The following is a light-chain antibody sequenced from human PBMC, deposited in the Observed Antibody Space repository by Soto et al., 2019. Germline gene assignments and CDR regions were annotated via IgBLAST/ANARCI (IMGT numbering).Light chain of an antibody. CDR3: QQYCSSPPYT. CDR2: GSS. V-gene: IGKV3-20*01. J-gene: IGKJ2*01. CDR1: QSVSNKY. Sequence: EVVLTQSPGTLSLSPGERATLSCRASQSVSNKYLAWYQQKPGQAPSRLIFGSSDMATVIPDTFSGSGSGTDFTLTISRLEPEDFAVYYCQQYCSSPPYTFGKGTKLEIK.